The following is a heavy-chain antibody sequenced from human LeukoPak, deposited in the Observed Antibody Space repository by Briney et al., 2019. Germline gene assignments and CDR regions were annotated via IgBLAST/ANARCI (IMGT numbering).Heavy chain of an antibody. Sequence: SETLSLTCTVSGGSISSYYWSWNRQPPGKGLEWIGYIYYSGSTNYNPSLKSRVTISVDTSKNQFSLKLSSVTAADTAVYYCASTRPAAADYYFDYWGQGTLVTVSS. D-gene: IGHD6-13*01. CDR2: IYYSGST. CDR3: ASTRPAAADYYFDY. V-gene: IGHV4-59*08. J-gene: IGHJ4*02. CDR1: GGSISSYY.